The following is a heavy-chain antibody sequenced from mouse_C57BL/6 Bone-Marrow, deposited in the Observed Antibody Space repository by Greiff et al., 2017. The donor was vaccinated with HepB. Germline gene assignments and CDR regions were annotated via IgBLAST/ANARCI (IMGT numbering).Heavy chain of an antibody. CDR3: VVTTVVHFDY. CDR1: GYTFTSYW. D-gene: IGHD1-1*01. V-gene: IGHV1-50*01. J-gene: IGHJ2*01. CDR2: IDPSDRDT. Sequence: QVQLQQPGAELVKPGASVKLSCKASGYTFTSYWMQWVKQRPGQGLEWIGEIDPSDRDTNYNQKFKGKATLTVDTSSSTTYMQLSSLTSEDSAVYYCVVTTVVHFDYWDQGTTLTVTS.